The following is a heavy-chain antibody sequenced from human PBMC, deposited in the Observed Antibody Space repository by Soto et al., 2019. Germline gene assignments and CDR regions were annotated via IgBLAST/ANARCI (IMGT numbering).Heavy chain of an antibody. Sequence: ASVKVSCKASGYTFTSYYMHWVRQAPGQGLEWMGIINPSGGSTSYAQKFQGRVTMTRDTSTSTVYMELSSLRSEDTAVYYCAKEVDFGVVDPIVFGYWGQGTLVTVSS. D-gene: IGHD3-3*01. CDR1: GYTFTSYY. CDR2: INPSGGST. J-gene: IGHJ4*02. CDR3: AKEVDFGVVDPIVFGY. V-gene: IGHV1-46*01.